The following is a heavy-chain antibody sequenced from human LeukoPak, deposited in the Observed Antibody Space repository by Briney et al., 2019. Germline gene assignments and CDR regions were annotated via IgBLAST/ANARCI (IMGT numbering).Heavy chain of an antibody. D-gene: IGHD6-6*01. J-gene: IGHJ6*02. CDR3: ARDWVYSSSKYAYYYGMDV. CDR2: IYHSGST. Sequence: SQTLSLTCAVSGGSISSGGYSWSWIRQPPGKGLEWIGYIYHSGSTYYNPSLKSRVTISVDRSKNQFSLKLSSVTAADTAVYYCARDWVYSSSKYAYYYGMDVWGQGTTVTVSS. V-gene: IGHV4-30-2*01. CDR1: GGSISSGGYS.